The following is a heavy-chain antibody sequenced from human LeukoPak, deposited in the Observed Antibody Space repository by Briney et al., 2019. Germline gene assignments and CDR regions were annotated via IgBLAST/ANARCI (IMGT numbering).Heavy chain of an antibody. J-gene: IGHJ4*02. CDR2: IYTSGST. D-gene: IGHD3-10*01. Sequence: SETLSLTCTVSGGSISSYYWSWIRQPAGKGLEWIGRIYTSGSTNSKPSLKSRVNMSVDTSKNQFSLKLSSVTAADTAVYYCARTYGSGSPFDYWGQGTLVTVSS. CDR1: GGSISSYY. V-gene: IGHV4-4*07. CDR3: ARTYGSGSPFDY.